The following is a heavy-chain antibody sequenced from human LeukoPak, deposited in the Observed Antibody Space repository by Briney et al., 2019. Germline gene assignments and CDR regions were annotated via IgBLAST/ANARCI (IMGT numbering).Heavy chain of an antibody. CDR2: IDHTGKT. V-gene: IGHV4-34*01. CDR3: AGVWVNFQH. CDR1: GGSYSGYY. D-gene: IGHD2-21*01. Sequence: SETLSLTCAVNGGSYSGYYWSWIRQSPGKGLEWIRDIDHTGKTNYHPSLKSRVTISSDTSNSQFSLQLTSVTDADTAVYYCAGVWVNFQHWGRGTLVTVSA. J-gene: IGHJ1*01.